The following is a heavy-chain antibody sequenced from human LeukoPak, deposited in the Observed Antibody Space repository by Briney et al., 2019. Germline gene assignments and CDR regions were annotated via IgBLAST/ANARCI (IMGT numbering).Heavy chain of an antibody. Sequence: EGSLRLSCAASGFTFRNYVIHWVRQAPGKGLEWVAVTSSDLNVKLYADSVKGRFTISRDNSRSTLYLQMNSLRPEDTAIYYCAREGYYGSGSPPSLYFDYWGQGTLVTVSS. CDR3: AREGYYGSGSPPSLYFDY. J-gene: IGHJ4*02. CDR1: GFTFRNYV. CDR2: TSSDLNVK. D-gene: IGHD3-10*01. V-gene: IGHV3-30-3*01.